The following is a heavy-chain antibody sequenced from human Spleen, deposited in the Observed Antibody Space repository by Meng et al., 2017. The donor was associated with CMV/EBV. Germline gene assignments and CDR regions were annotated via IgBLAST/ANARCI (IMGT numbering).Heavy chain of an antibody. CDR3: ARTGHRLGRFAMIVRPAGDKQVDY. J-gene: IGHJ4*02. Sequence: GGSLRLSCAASGFTFSSYSMNWVRQAPGKGLEWVSSISRSSSYIYYADSVKGRFTISRDNAKNSLYLQMNSLRAEDTAVYYCARTGHRLGRFAMIVRPAGDKQVDYWGQGTLVTVSS. CDR1: GFTFSSYS. CDR2: ISRSSSYI. V-gene: IGHV3-21*01. D-gene: IGHD3-22*01.